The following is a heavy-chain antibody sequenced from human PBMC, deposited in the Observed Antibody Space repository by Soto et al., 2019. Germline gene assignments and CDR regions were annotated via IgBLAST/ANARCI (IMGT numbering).Heavy chain of an antibody. CDR1: GGTFSSYT. CDR3: ARDTRYNWNEPYYYYYYMDV. V-gene: IGHV1-69*04. CDR2: IIPILGIA. D-gene: IGHD1-1*01. J-gene: IGHJ6*03. Sequence: ASVKVSCKASGGTFSSYTISWVRQAPGQGLEWMGRIIPILGIANYAQKFQGRVTITADKSTSTAYMELSSLRSEDTAVYYCARDTRYNWNEPYYYYYYMDVWGKGTTVTVSS.